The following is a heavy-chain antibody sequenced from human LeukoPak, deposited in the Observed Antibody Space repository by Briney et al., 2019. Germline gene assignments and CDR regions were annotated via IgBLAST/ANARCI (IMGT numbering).Heavy chain of an antibody. J-gene: IGHJ4*02. CDR1: GGSISSSSYY. CDR2: IYYSGST. CDR3: ARGGASGSYIFDY. D-gene: IGHD1-26*01. Sequence: SETLSLTCTVSGGSISSSSYYWGWIRQPPGKGLEWIGSIYYSGSTYYNPSLKSRVTISVDTSKNQFSLKLSSVTAADTAVYYCARGGASGSYIFDYWGQGTLVTVSS. V-gene: IGHV4-39*07.